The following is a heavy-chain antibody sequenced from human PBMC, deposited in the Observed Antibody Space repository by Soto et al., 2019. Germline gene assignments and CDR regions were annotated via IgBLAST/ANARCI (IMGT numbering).Heavy chain of an antibody. CDR1: GYTLSNYA. CDR3: AIDGEGREEAGMLS. CDR2: INAGNGDI. Sequence: QVQVVQSGAEVKKPGASVKVSCKASGYTLSNYAMHWVRQAPGQRLEWMGWINAGNGDIKYSQKFQGRVSITRDTSANTAYMELRSQRFEDTDVYRCAIDGEGREEAGMLSWGQGTLVTVSS. D-gene: IGHD1-1*01. J-gene: IGHJ5*02. V-gene: IGHV1-3*01.